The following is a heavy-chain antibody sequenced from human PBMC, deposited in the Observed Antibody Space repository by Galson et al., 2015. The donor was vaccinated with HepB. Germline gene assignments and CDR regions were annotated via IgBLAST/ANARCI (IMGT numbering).Heavy chain of an antibody. CDR2: ISYDGSNK. J-gene: IGHJ4*02. V-gene: IGHV3-30*18. D-gene: IGHD6-19*01. CDR1: GFTFSSYG. CDR3: AKVQKRTQWLVTGLDY. Sequence: SLRLSCAASGFTFSSYGMHWVRQAPGKGLEWVAVISYDGSNKYYADSVKGRFTISRDNYKNTLYLQMNSLRAEDTAVYYCAKVQKRTQWLVTGLDYWGQGTLVTVSS.